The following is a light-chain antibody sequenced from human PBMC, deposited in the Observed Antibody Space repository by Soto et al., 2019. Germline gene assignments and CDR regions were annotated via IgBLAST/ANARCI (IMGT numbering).Light chain of an antibody. J-gene: IGKJ1*01. V-gene: IGKV3-20*01. CDR2: DAS. CDR3: QQYGSSPLT. Sequence: QSPATVSLSPGGRATLSCRASQSVRSNLAWYQQNPGQPPRLLIYDASSRATGIPDRFSGSGSGTEFTLTFSILEPEDFAVYYCQQYGSSPLTFGQGTKVDIK. CDR1: QSVRSN.